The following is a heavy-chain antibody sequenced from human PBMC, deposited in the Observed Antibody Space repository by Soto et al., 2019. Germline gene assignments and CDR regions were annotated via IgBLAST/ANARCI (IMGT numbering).Heavy chain of an antibody. V-gene: IGHV1-8*01. Sequence: QVQLVQSGAEVKKPGASVKVSCKASGYTFTSYDINWVRQATGQGLEWMGWMNPNSGNTGYAQKFQGRVTMTRNTSIRTAYMELSSLRSEDTAVYYCARVAGITIFGVVIIRGFDYWGQGNLVNVSS. CDR1: GYTFTSYD. D-gene: IGHD3-3*01. J-gene: IGHJ4*02. CDR3: ARVAGITIFGVVIIRGFDY. CDR2: MNPNSGNT.